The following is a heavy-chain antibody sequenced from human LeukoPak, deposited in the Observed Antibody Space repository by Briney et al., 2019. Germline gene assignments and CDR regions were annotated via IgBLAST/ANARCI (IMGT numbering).Heavy chain of an antibody. CDR2: IWYDGSNK. CDR3: ARGPYCSSTSRYHAPYYGMDV. D-gene: IGHD2-2*01. V-gene: IGHV3-33*01. CDR1: GFTFSSYG. Sequence: GGSLRLSCAASGFTFSSYGMHWVRQAPGKGLEWVAVIWYDGSNKYYADSVKGRFTISRDNSKNTLYLQMNSLRAEDTAVYYCARGPYCSSTSRYHAPYYGMDVWGQGTTVTVSS. J-gene: IGHJ6*02.